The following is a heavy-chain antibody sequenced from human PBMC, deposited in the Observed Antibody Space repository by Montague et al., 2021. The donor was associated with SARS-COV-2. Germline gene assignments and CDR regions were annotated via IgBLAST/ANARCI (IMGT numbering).Heavy chain of an antibody. D-gene: IGHD5-12*01. CDR1: GGSISSATYY. V-gene: IGHV4-39*01. CDR2: IYYSGST. J-gene: IGHJ5*02. Sequence: SETLSLTCAVSGGSISSATYYWGWIRQPPGRGLEWIGNIYYSGSTFYNPSLKSRVTMSVDTSKNQFSLHLILVTAADTAVYYCARPFTWLAHSFDHWGQGTLVIVSS. CDR3: ARPFTWLAHSFDH.